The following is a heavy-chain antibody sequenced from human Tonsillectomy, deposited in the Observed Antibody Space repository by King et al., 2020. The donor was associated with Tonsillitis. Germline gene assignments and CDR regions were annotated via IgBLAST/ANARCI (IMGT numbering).Heavy chain of an antibody. Sequence: QLQESGPGLVKPSETLSLTCTVSGGSISSSSYYWGWIRQPPGKGLEWIGSIYYSGSTYYNPSLKSRVTISVDTSKNQFSLKLSSVTAADTAVYYCARELMVRGVDDAFDIWGQGTMVTVSS. CDR2: IYYSGST. J-gene: IGHJ3*02. V-gene: IGHV4-39*01. D-gene: IGHD3-10*01. CDR1: GGSISSSSYY. CDR3: ARELMVRGVDDAFDI.